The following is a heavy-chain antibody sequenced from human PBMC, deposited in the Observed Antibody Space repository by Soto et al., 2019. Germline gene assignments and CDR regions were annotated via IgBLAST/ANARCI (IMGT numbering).Heavy chain of an antibody. CDR1: GYTFTSYY. J-gene: IGHJ5*02. V-gene: IGHV1-46*03. CDR2: INPSGGST. Sequence: ASVKVSCKASGYTFTSYYMHWVRQAPGQGLEWMGIINPSGGSTSYAQKFQGRVTVTRDTSTSTVYMELSSLRSEDTAVYYCASGYSSGWYWFDPWGQGTLVTVSS. CDR3: ASGYSSGWYWFDP. D-gene: IGHD6-19*01.